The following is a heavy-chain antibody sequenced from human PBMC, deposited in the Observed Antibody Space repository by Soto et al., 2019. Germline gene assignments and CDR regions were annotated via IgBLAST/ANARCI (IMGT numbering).Heavy chain of an antibody. CDR2: IYWDGDK. J-gene: IGHJ4*01. CDR3: AQRGTATTGFDY. V-gene: IGHV2-5*02. Sequence: QITLKESGPTLVKPTQTLTLTCTFSGFSLTTNGVGVGWIRQPPGKTLEWLALIYWDGDKRYSPSLKSRLTITKDTSKNQVVLTMTNMDPVDTATYYCAQRGTATTGFDYWGHGALVTVSS. CDR1: GFSLTTNGVG. D-gene: IGHD4-17*01.